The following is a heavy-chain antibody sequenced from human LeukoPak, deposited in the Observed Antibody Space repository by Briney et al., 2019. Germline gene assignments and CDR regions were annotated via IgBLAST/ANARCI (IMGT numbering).Heavy chain of an antibody. V-gene: IGHV3-7*01. CDR3: AREHDYGDYVDY. D-gene: IGHD4-17*01. Sequence: GGSLRLSCAASGFTFSDYYMSWIRQAPGKGLEWVANIKEDGSEKNYVDSVKGRFTISRDNAKNSLFLQMNSLRAEDTAVYYCAREHDYGDYVDYWGQGTLVTVSS. CDR2: IKEDGSEK. CDR1: GFTFSDYY. J-gene: IGHJ4*02.